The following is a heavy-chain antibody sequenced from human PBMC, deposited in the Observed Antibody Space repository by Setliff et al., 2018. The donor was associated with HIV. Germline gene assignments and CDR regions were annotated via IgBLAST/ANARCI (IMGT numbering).Heavy chain of an antibody. V-gene: IGHV3-53*01. J-gene: IGHJ4*02. CDR3: ARGRINYGDYYY. CDR1: GFTVSDNY. Sequence: AGSLRLSCAASGFTVSDNYMSWVRQAPGKGLEWVSVIYRDGATYYADSAKGRFTISRDTAKNTVYLQMNSLTSEDTAFYYCARGRINYGDYYYWGQGTLVTVSS. CDR2: IYRDGAT. D-gene: IGHD4-17*01.